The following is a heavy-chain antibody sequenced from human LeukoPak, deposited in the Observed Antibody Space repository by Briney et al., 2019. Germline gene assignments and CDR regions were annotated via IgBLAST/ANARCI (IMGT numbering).Heavy chain of an antibody. CDR1: GYCFTSHW. CDR2: IYPGDSDT. D-gene: IGHD3-10*01. Sequence: GESLQISCRGSGYCFTSHWIGWVRQLPGKGLEWMGMIYPGDSDTRYSPSFQGHVTISVDKSISTAFLQWSSLTASDTAIYYCARESVGSSFDYWGQGTLVTVSS. V-gene: IGHV5-51*01. CDR3: ARESVGSSFDY. J-gene: IGHJ4*02.